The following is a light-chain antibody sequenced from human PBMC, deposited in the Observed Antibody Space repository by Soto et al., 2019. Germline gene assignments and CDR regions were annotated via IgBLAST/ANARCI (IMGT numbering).Light chain of an antibody. CDR2: DAF. J-gene: IGKJ5*01. Sequence: DIQMTQSPSSLSASVGASVTITCQASQDISNYLNWYQQKPGKAPKLLIFDAFSLETGVPSRFSGSGSGTDFTFTISSLQPEDIATYYCQQYENLPNTFGQGTRLEIK. CDR1: QDISNY. CDR3: QQYENLPNT. V-gene: IGKV1-33*01.